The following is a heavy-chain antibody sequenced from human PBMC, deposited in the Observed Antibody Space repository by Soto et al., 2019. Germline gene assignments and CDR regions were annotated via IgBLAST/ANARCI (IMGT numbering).Heavy chain of an antibody. CDR3: ARGSWDDVSGHYYIDV. J-gene: IGHJ6*03. CDR1: GDSVSRDSAA. Sequence: QVQLQQSGPGLVKPSQSLSLTCAISGDSVSRDSAAWNWIRQTPSRGLEWLGRIYYRSKWLNTYEVSVNSRITISPDTSKNQFSLQLSSVTPEDTAVYYCARGSWDDVSGHYYIDVWVEGTTVTVSS. D-gene: IGHD5-12*01. V-gene: IGHV6-1*02. CDR2: IYYRSKWLN.